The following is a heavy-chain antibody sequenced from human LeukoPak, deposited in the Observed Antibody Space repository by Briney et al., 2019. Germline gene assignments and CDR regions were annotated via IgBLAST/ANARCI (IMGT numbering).Heavy chain of an antibody. J-gene: IGHJ4*02. Sequence: PGGSLRLSCAASGFTFSSYEMNWVRQAPGKGLVWVSRTNRDGSSTTYADSVKGRFTISRDNAKNTLFLQMNSLRAEDTAVYYCARGGEYSYGQLDYWGQGTLVTVSS. CDR2: TNRDGSST. D-gene: IGHD5-18*01. CDR3: ARGGEYSYGQLDY. V-gene: IGHV3-74*01. CDR1: GFTFSSYE.